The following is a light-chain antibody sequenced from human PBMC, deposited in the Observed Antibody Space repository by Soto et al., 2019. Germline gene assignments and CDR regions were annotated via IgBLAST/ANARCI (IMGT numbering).Light chain of an antibody. V-gene: IGKV3-20*01. Sequence: EIVMTQSPATLSLSPGERAALSCRASRSLSSTSLAWYQQRPGQAPRLLIYDVSSRATGIPDRFSGSGSGTDFTLTINRLEPDDFAVYYCQQYGSSPRTFGQGTKVDIK. CDR3: QQYGSSPRT. CDR1: RSLSSTS. J-gene: IGKJ1*01. CDR2: DVS.